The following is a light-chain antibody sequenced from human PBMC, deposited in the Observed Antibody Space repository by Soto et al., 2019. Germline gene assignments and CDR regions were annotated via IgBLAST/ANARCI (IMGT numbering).Light chain of an antibody. CDR1: SSDVGGYNY. J-gene: IGLJ2*01. CDR2: DVS. V-gene: IGLV2-14*01. CDR3: SSYTTTNTLVV. Sequence: QSDLTQPASVSGSPGQSITISCTGTSSDVGGYNYVSWYQQHPGKAPKLMIFDVSNRPSGISNRFSGSKSSNTASLTISGLQAEDEADYYCSSYTTTNTLVVFGGGTKVTVL.